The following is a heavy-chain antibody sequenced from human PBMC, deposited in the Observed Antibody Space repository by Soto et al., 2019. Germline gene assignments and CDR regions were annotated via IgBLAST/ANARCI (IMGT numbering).Heavy chain of an antibody. D-gene: IGHD2-2*01. CDR3: ARGWGYCSSTSCSRNWFEP. CDR1: GFTFSSYE. V-gene: IGHV3-48*03. CDR2: ISSSGSTI. Sequence: GGSLRLSCAASGFTFSSYEMNWVRQAPGKGLEWVSYISSSGSTIYYADSVKGRFTISRDNAKNSLYLQMNSLRAEDTAVYYCARGWGYCSSTSCSRNWFEPWGQGTLVTRLL. J-gene: IGHJ5*02.